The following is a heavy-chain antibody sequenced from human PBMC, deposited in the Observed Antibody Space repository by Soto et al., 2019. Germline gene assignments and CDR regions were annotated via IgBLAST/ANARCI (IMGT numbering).Heavy chain of an antibody. J-gene: IGHJ3*02. CDR3: AREQLYSGYVVGIAAAGTDDAFDI. D-gene: IGHD6-13*01. CDR2: INPNSGGT. V-gene: IGHV1-2*04. CDR1: GYTFTGYY. Sequence: ASVKVSCKASGYTFTGYYMHWVRQAPGQGLEWMGWINPNSGGTNYAQKFQGWVTMTRDTSISTAYMELSRLRSDDTAVYYCAREQLYSGYVVGIAAAGTDDAFDIWG.